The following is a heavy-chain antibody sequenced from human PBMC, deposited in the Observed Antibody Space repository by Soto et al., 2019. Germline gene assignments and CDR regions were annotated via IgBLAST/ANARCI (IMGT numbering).Heavy chain of an antibody. CDR1: GYTFTSYY. CDR3: ARVRPSGFGMDV. CDR2: INPSGGST. D-gene: IGHD6-25*01. Sequence: ASVKVSCKGSGYTFTSYYMHWVRQAPGQGLEWMGIINPSGGSTSYAQKFQGRVTMTRDTSTSTVYMELSSLRSEDTAVYYCARVRPSGFGMDVWGQGTTVTVSS. V-gene: IGHV1-46*01. J-gene: IGHJ6*02.